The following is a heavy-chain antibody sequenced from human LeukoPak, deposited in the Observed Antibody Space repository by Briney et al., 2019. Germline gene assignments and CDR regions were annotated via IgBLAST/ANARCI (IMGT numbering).Heavy chain of an antibody. CDR3: AKNVALAAPSWGYFDY. D-gene: IGHD6-13*01. Sequence: GGSLRLSCAASGFTFDDYAMHWVRQAPGKGLEWVSGISWNSGSIGYADSVEGRFTISRDNAKNSLYLQMNSLRAEDTALYYCAKNVALAAPSWGYFDYWGQGTLVTVSS. J-gene: IGHJ4*02. CDR2: ISWNSGSI. CDR1: GFTFDDYA. V-gene: IGHV3-9*01.